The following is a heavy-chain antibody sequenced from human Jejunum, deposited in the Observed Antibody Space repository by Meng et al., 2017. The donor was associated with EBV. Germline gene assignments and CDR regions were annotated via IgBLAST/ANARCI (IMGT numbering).Heavy chain of an antibody. CDR2: VNPSPVDT. CDR3: ARGLDSSTPGTD. D-gene: IGHD6-13*01. Sequence: QVPGAHPGADVKKPGASVKISCKTSGYTFTNYYRHLVRKAPGQGLEWVGMVNPSPVDTNYARKFQGRVTMTSDTSTSTVHMELNSLKSDDTAVYYCARGLDSSTPGTDWGQGTLVTVSS. CDR1: GYTFTNYY. V-gene: IGHV1-46*01. J-gene: IGHJ4*02.